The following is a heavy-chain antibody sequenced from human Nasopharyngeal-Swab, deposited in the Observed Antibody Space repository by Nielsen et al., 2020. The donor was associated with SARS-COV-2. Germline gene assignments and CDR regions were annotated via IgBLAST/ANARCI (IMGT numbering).Heavy chain of an antibody. D-gene: IGHD3/OR15-3a*01. J-gene: IGHJ4*02. CDR1: GFTFSSYA. CDR2: ISYDGSNK. CDR3: ARGADWNYFDY. Sequence: GESLKISCAASGFTFSSYAMHWVRQAPGKGLEWVAVISYDGSNKYYADSVKGRFTISRGNSKNTLYLQMNSLRAEDTAVYYCARGADWNYFDYWGQGTLVTVSS. V-gene: IGHV3-30*04.